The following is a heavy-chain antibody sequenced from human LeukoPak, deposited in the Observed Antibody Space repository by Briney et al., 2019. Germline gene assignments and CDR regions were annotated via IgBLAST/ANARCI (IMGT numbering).Heavy chain of an antibody. Sequence: GESLKISCKGSGYSFTSYWIGWVRQMPGKGLEWMGIIYPGDSDTRYSPSFQGQVTISADKSISTAYLQWSSLEASDTAMYYCARGGDFVVVVAAFDGFDIWGQGTMVTVSS. V-gene: IGHV5-51*01. CDR2: IYPGDSDT. CDR3: ARGGDFVVVVAAFDGFDI. D-gene: IGHD2-15*01. CDR1: GYSFTSYW. J-gene: IGHJ3*02.